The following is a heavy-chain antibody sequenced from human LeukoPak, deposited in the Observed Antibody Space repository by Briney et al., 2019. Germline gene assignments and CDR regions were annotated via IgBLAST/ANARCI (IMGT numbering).Heavy chain of an antibody. CDR2: MNPNRGNT. D-gene: IGHD6-13*01. J-gene: IGHJ6*02. Sequence: ASVTVSCKASGYTFTSYDINWVRQATGHGLEWMGWMNPNRGNTGYAQKFQGRVTLTRNTSISTAYMELSRLRSEDTAVYYCARLSSVAARYYYYGMDVWGQGTTVTVSS. CDR3: ARLSSVAARYYYYGMDV. CDR1: GYTFTSYD. V-gene: IGHV1-8*01.